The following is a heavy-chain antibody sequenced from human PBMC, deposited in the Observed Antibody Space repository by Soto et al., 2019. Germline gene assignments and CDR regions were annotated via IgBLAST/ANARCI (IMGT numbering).Heavy chain of an antibody. CDR3: AKEQRDYYGMDV. D-gene: IGHD5-18*01. CDR1: GFTFSSYG. Sequence: GGSLRLSCAASGFTFSSYGMHWVRQAPGKGLEWVVVISYDGSNKNYADSVKGRFTISRDNSKNTLYLQMNSLRAEDTAVYYCAKEQRDYYGMDVWGQGTTVTVSS. J-gene: IGHJ6*02. CDR2: ISYDGSNK. V-gene: IGHV3-30*18.